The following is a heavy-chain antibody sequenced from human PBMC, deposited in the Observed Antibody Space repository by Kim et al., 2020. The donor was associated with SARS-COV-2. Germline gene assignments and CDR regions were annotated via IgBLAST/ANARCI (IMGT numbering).Heavy chain of an antibody. V-gene: IGHV4-59*01. D-gene: IGHD5-12*01. J-gene: IGHJ4*02. CDR1: GDSISTYY. CDR2: IYYSGST. Sequence: SETLSLTCTVSGDSISTYYWTWIRQPPGKGLEWIGYIYYSGSTNYNPSLKSRVTISVDTSKNQFSLKLSSVTAADTAVYFCARRVASRPRYYFDFWGQGSLVTVSS. CDR3: ARRVASRPRYYFDF.